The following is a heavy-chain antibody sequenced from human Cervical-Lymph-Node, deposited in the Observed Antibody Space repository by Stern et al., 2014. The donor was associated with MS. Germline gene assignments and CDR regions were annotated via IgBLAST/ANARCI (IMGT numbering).Heavy chain of an antibody. Sequence: QVQLEESGGGVVQPGRSLRLSCAASGFTFSSYAMQWVRQAPGKGLDWVAIISDDGSHEYYADSVKGRFTLSRDNSKNTLYLQMSSLRPEDTAVYFCVAVTNYPRPHDYWGQGTLVTVSS. CDR3: VAVTNYPRPHDY. CDR1: GFTFSSYA. D-gene: IGHD5-24*01. J-gene: IGHJ4*02. V-gene: IGHV3-30*04. CDR2: ISDDGSHE.